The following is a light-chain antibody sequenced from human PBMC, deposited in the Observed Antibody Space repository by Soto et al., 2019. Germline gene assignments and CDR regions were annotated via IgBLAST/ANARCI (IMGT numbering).Light chain of an antibody. CDR3: EHYYSYPWT. V-gene: IGKV1-5*03. J-gene: IGKJ1*01. CDR2: KMS. Sequence: DIQMTQSPSPLSASVGDRVTITCRAGQSVSSWLAWYQQKPGKAPKLLIHKMSTLQGVIPSRFSGSAPGSDFTPTISSLQTDDFAPYFCEHYYSYPWTFGQGTKLEIK. CDR1: QSVSSW.